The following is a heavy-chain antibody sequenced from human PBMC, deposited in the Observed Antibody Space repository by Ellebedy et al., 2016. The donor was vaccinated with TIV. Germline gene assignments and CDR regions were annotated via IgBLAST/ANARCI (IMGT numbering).Heavy chain of an antibody. D-gene: IGHD1-1*01. Sequence: GGSLRLSCAASGFPFSDYYMSWIRQAPGKGLEWVSFITSGGTIYYADSVKGRFTIPRDNAKNALYLQMNSLRAEDTAVYYCARLDWSDVDLRHFYFDYWGQGTQVTVSS. V-gene: IGHV3-11*01. J-gene: IGHJ4*02. CDR2: ITSGGTI. CDR3: ARLDWSDVDLRHFYFDY. CDR1: GFPFSDYY.